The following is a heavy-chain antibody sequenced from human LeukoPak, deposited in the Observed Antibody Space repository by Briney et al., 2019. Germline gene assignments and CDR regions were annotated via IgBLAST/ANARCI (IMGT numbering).Heavy chain of an antibody. D-gene: IGHD2/OR15-2a*01. V-gene: IGHV3-21*01. Sequence: GGSLRLSCAASGFTFSSYSMNWVRRAPGRGLEWVSSISSGSSYIFYADSVKGRFTISRDNAKNTVYLQMNSLRAEDMAVYYCVSFYETYWGRGTLVTVSS. CDR3: VSFYETY. CDR1: GFTFSSYS. CDR2: ISSGSSYI. J-gene: IGHJ4*02.